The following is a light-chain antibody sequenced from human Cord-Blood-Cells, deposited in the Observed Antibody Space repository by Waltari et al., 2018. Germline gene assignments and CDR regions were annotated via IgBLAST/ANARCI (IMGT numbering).Light chain of an antibody. Sequence: QSVLTQPPSVSGAPGQRVTISCTGSSSNIGAGYDVHWYQHLPGTAPKLLMYGNSNRPSGVPDRFSGSKSGTSASLAITGLQAEDEADYYCQSYDSSLSGSVFGGGTKLTVL. CDR1: SSNIGAGYD. J-gene: IGLJ2*01. V-gene: IGLV1-40*01. CDR3: QSYDSSLSGSV. CDR2: GNS.